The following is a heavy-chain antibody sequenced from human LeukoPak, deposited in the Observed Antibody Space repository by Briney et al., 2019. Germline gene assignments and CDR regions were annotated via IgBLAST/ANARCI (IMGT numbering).Heavy chain of an antibody. CDR2: IYTSGST. CDR3: ARDRYYYDSSGSSNWFDP. D-gene: IGHD3-22*01. V-gene: IGHV4-61*02. J-gene: IGHJ5*02. CDR1: GGSISSGSYY. Sequence: PSQTLSLTCTVSGGSISSGSYYWSWIRQPAGKGLEWIGRIYTSGSTNYNPSLKSRVTISVDTSKNQFSLKLSSVTAADTAVYYCARDRYYYDSSGSSNWFDPWGQGTLVTVSS.